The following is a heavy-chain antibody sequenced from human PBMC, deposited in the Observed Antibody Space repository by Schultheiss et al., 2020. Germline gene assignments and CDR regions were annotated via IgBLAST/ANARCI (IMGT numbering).Heavy chain of an antibody. CDR2: INHSGIT. CDR3: ARGGPYCSGSDCYRWFDP. J-gene: IGHJ5*02. CDR1: GGSFSGYH. V-gene: IGHV4-34*01. Sequence: GSLRLSCAVFGGSFSGYHWSWVRQPPGKGLEWIAEINHSGITNYSPSLRSRVTISLDTSKNQFSLTLASVTAADTALYYCARGGPYCSGSDCYRWFDPWGQGTLVTVSS. D-gene: IGHD2-15*01.